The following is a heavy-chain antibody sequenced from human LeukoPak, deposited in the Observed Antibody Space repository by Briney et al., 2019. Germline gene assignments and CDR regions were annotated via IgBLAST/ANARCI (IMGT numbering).Heavy chain of an antibody. CDR3: ARVVGSTSWFDS. J-gene: IGHJ5*01. D-gene: IGHD1-26*01. CDR1: GGSISNYY. CDR2: TYYSGNT. Sequence: SETLSLTCTVSGGSISNYYWSWIRQPPGKGLEWIAYTYYSGNTYYNPSLKSRVTLSVDTSKNQFSLNLTSVTAADTAVYFCARVVGSTSWFDSWGQGTLVTVSS. V-gene: IGHV4-59*12.